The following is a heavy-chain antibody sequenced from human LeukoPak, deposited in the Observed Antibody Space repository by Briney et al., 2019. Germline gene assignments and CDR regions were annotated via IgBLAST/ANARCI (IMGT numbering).Heavy chain of an antibody. Sequence: GAPLKISCKGSGSSFTSYWMGWVREMPGKGLEGMGIIYPGDSDRRYSPSCKGEVTISDDKTSSTAYLQSSSLKASHTAMYYYARHPYDSSGYFFHSFDIWGQGTMLTVSS. CDR1: GSSFTSYW. D-gene: IGHD3-22*01. CDR3: ARHPYDSSGYFFHSFDI. J-gene: IGHJ3*02. CDR2: IYPGDSDR. V-gene: IGHV5-51*01.